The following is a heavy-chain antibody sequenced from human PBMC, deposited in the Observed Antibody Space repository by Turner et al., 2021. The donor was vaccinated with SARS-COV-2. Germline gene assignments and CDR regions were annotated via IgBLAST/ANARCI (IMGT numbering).Heavy chain of an antibody. CDR1: VFTFSSYD. D-gene: IGHD3-22*01. CDR3: ARANYDSSGYYCYFDY. Sequence: EVQLVTSGGGLVQPGGSLRLSCVASVFTFSSYDMQWVRQATGKGLEWVSVIGTAGDTYYPGSVKGRFTISRENAKNSLYLQMNTLRAGDTAVYYCARANYDSSGYYCYFDYWGQGTLVTVSS. CDR2: IGTAGDT. J-gene: IGHJ4*02. V-gene: IGHV3-13*04.